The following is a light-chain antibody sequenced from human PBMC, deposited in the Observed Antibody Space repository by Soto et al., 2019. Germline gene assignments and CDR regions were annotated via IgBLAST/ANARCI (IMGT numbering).Light chain of an antibody. J-gene: IGKJ2*01. Sequence: EIVMTQSPATLSVSPGERATLSCRASQSVSSNLAWYQQKPAHAPRLLIYGASTRATGIPARFSGSGSGTEFTLTISSLQSEDFAVYYCQQYNNWPPLYTFGQGTKLEIK. CDR1: QSVSSN. CDR3: QQYNNWPPLYT. CDR2: GAS. V-gene: IGKV3-15*01.